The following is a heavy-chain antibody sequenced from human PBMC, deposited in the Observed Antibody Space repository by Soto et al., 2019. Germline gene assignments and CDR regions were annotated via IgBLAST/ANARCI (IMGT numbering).Heavy chain of an antibody. CDR3: SKGCENWHVRSFAY. CDR2: ISYDGSNK. CDR1: GFTLSSYG. J-gene: IGHJ4*02. D-gene: IGHD1-1*01. V-gene: IGHV3-30*18. Sequence: QVQLVESGGGVVQPGRSLRLSCAASGFTLSSYGMHWVRQAPGKGLEWEADISYDGSNKYYPDSVKGRFTISRDNSKNTQELQMNSLRDEDTALYYCSKGCENWHVRSFAYWGQGTLGTVSS.